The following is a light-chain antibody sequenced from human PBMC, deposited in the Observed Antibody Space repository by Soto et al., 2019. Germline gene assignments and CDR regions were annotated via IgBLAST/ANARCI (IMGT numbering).Light chain of an antibody. J-gene: IGKJ1*01. Sequence: DIQMTQSPSSLSASVGDRVTITCRASQSISSYLNWYQQKPGKAPKLLIYGASSLQSGVPSRFSGSGSGTDFTLTISILQPEDFATYYCQQTYSTPPTFCQGTKVAIK. CDR3: QQTYSTPPT. CDR2: GAS. CDR1: QSISSY. V-gene: IGKV1-39*01.